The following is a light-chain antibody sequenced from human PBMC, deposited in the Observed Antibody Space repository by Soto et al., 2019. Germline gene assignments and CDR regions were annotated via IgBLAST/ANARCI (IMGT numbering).Light chain of an antibody. Sequence: SYVVTQPPSVSVAPGQTARISCGGSDIGSKSVHWYQQRPGQAPVLVVYDDSARPSGIPERFSGSNSGNTATLTIGRVEVGDEADYFCQVWDSVSDHAVFGGGTKLTVL. J-gene: IGLJ2*01. CDR3: QVWDSVSDHAV. CDR2: DDS. CDR1: DIGSKS. V-gene: IGLV3-21*02.